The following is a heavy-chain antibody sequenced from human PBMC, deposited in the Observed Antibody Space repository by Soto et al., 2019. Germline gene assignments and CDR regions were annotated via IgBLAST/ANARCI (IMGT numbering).Heavy chain of an antibody. CDR2: IYPGDSDT. V-gene: IGHV5-51*01. J-gene: IGHJ4*02. CDR1: GYSFTSYC. Sequence: WDSPKISCKCSGYSFTSYCIGWVRQMPGKGLEWMGIIYPGDSDTRYSPSFQGQGTISADKSISTAYLQWRSLKASDTAMYYCARNAQLVHGAAQIKYLDHWGQGTLVTVSS. CDR3: ARNAQLVHGAAQIKYLDH. D-gene: IGHD6-25*01.